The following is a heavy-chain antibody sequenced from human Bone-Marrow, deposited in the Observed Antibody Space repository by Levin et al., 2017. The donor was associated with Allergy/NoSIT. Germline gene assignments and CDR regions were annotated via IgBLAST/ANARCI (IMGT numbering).Heavy chain of an antibody. D-gene: IGHD2-8*01. Sequence: GGSLRLSCASSGFTFSSYAMTWVRQAPGKGLEWVSPISESGSATYYADSVKGRFTISRDNSKNTLYLQMNNLRAEDTALYYCARLRTFDVWGQGRMVTVSS. CDR3: ARLRTFDV. CDR1: GFTFSSYA. CDR2: ISESGSAT. J-gene: IGHJ3*01. V-gene: IGHV3-23*01.